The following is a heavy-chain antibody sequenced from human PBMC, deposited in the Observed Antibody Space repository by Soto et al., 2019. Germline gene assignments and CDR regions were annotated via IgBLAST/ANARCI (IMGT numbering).Heavy chain of an antibody. CDR2: IWYDGSNK. CDR1: GFTFSSYG. Sequence: PGGSLRLSCAASGFTFSSYGMHWVRQAPGKGLEWVAVIWYDGSNKYYADSVKGRFTISRDNSKNTLYLQMNSLRAEDTAVYYCARSQYYDFWSGYYVPLDYWGQGTLVSVSS. CDR3: ARSQYYDFWSGYYVPLDY. V-gene: IGHV3-33*01. J-gene: IGHJ4*02. D-gene: IGHD3-3*01.